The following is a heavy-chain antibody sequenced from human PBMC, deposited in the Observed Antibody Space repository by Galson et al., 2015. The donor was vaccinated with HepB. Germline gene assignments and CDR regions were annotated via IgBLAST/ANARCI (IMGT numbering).Heavy chain of an antibody. D-gene: IGHD3-10*01. CDR2: IWYDGSNK. J-gene: IGHJ4*02. Sequence: SLRLSCAASGFTFSSYGMHWVRQAPGKGLEWVAVIWYDGSNKYYADSVKGRFTISRDNSKNTLYLQMNSLRAEDTAVYYCAREPPVQGVRGPFDYWGQGTLVTVSS. CDR1: GFTFSSYG. CDR3: AREPPVQGVRGPFDY. V-gene: IGHV3-33*01.